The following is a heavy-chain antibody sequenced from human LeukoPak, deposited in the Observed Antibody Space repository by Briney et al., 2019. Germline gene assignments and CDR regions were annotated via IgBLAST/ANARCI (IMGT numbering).Heavy chain of an antibody. CDR2: LTTSGDET. V-gene: IGHV3-21*01. CDR1: GFSFANYA. J-gene: IGHJ6*02. CDR3: AGNPQTTMDPRDYYYYGMDV. Sequence: GGSLRLSCAASGFSFANYAMTWVRQAPGKGLEWVSTLTTSGDETYYADSVKGRFTISRDNAKNSLYLQMNSLGAEDTAVYYCAGNPQTTMDPRDYYYYGMDVWGQGTTVTVSS. D-gene: IGHD3-10*01.